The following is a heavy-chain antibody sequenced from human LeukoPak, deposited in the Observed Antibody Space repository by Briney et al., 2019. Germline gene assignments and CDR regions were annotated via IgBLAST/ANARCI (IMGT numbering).Heavy chain of an antibody. J-gene: IGHJ4*02. D-gene: IGHD5-18*01. CDR1: GFAFSDYS. Sequence: PGGSLRLSCAASGFAFSDYSMNWVRQAPGKGLEWVSYISSSDNTIHYADSVKGRFTISRDNAKNSLYLEMNSLRDEDTAVYYCAGVHRGYSYGRLDYWGQGTLVTVSS. CDR3: AGVHRGYSYGRLDY. V-gene: IGHV3-48*02. CDR2: ISSSDNTI.